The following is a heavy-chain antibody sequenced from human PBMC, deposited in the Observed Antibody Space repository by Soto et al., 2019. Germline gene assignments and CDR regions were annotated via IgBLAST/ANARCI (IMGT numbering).Heavy chain of an antibody. J-gene: IGHJ4*02. CDR2: INWNGGST. CDR1: GFTFDDYG. Sequence: GSLRLSCAASGFTFDDYGMSWVRQAPGKGLEWVSGINWNGGSTGYADSVKGRFTISRDNAKNSLYLQMNSLRAEDTALYHCARDLDSSGCPDYWGQGTLVTVSS. D-gene: IGHD6-19*01. CDR3: ARDLDSSGCPDY. V-gene: IGHV3-20*01.